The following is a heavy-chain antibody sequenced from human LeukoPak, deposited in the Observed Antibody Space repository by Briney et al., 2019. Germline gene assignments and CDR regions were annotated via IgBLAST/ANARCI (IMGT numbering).Heavy chain of an antibody. V-gene: IGHV3-30*04. CDR1: GFTFSPYG. CDR2: ISYDGRKA. CDR3: ARDQEVAARFIPGALMFDP. D-gene: IGHD2-15*01. Sequence: PGGSLRLSCAASGFTFSPYGMHWVRQAPSKGLEWVAVISYDGRKAYYADSVKGRFTISRDNSKNTLYLQMNSLRTEDTAVYYCARDQEVAARFIPGALMFDPWGQGTLVTVSS. J-gene: IGHJ5*02.